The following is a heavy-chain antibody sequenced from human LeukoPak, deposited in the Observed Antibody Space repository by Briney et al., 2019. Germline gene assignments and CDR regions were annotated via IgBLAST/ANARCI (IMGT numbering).Heavy chain of an antibody. J-gene: IGHJ4*02. V-gene: IGHV3-30*02. CDR1: GFTFSSYG. CDR2: IWYDGSNK. CDR3: AKDGQLQGRPFDY. D-gene: IGHD2-2*01. Sequence: GGSLRLSCAASGFTFSSYGMHWVRQAPGKGLEWVAVIWYDGSNKYYADSVKCRFTISRDNSKNTLYLQMNSLRAEDTAVYYCAKDGQLQGRPFDYWGQGTLVTVSS.